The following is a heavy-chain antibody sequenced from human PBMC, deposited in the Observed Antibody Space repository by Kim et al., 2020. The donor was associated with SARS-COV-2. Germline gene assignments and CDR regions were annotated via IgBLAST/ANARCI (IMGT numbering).Heavy chain of an antibody. Sequence: SETLSLTCTVSGVSISSYYWTWIRQPPGKGLEWIGYVFHSGSTNYNPSLQSRVTMSVDTSKNLFSLKLTSVTAADPAVYYCMRLHGDHDPNFDSNYVMDVWGQGTTVTVSS. CDR3: MRLHGDHDPNFDSNYVMDV. D-gene: IGHD4-17*01. CDR1: GVSISSYY. CDR2: VFHSGST. J-gene: IGHJ6*02. V-gene: IGHV4-59*08.